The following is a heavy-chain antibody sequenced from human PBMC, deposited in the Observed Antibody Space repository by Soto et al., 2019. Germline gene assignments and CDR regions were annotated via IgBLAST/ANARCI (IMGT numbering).Heavy chain of an antibody. V-gene: IGHV3-23*01. Sequence: GGSLRLSCAASEFTFSNYAMSWVRQVPGKGLEWVSSISDNGGTTYYADSVKGRFTISRDNAKNSLYLQMNSLRAEDTALYYCAKDRFNDYGDPSGWFDPWGQGTLVTVSS. J-gene: IGHJ5*02. D-gene: IGHD4-17*01. CDR1: EFTFSNYA. CDR3: AKDRFNDYGDPSGWFDP. CDR2: ISDNGGTT.